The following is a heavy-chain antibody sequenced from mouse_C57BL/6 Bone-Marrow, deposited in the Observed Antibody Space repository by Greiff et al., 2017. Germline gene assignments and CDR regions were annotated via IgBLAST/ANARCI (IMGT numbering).Heavy chain of an antibody. V-gene: IGHV5-15*04. CDR3: ARQGVGQGGFAY. Sequence: EVMLVESGGGLVQPGGSLKLSCAASGFTFSDYGMAWVRQAPRKGPEWVAFISNLAYSIYYADTVTGRFTISRENAKNTLYLEMSSLRSEDTAMYYCARQGVGQGGFAYWGQGTLVTVSA. CDR1: GFTFSDYG. CDR2: ISNLAYSI. D-gene: IGHD3-3*01. J-gene: IGHJ3*01.